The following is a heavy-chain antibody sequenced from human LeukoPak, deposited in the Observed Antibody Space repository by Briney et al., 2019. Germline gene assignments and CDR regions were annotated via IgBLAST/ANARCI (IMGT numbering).Heavy chain of an antibody. CDR2: IYYSGST. CDR3: ARRIGGGYDLNWFDP. V-gene: IGHV4-59*08. CDR1: GGSISSYY. D-gene: IGHD5-12*01. J-gene: IGHJ5*02. Sequence: PSETLSLTCTVSGGSISSYYWSWIRQPPGKGPEWIGYIYYSGSTNYNPSLKSRVTISVDTSKNQFSLKLSSVTAADTAVYYCARRIGGGYDLNWFDPWGQGTLATVSS.